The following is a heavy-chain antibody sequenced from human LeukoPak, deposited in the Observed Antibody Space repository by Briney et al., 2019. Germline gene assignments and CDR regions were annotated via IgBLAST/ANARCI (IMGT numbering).Heavy chain of an antibody. CDR3: ARGSSGWYSIDY. CDR2: IYSSGTT. J-gene: IGHJ4*02. CDR1: GGSINNYY. Sequence: SETLSLTCTVSGGSINNYYWSWIRQPAGKGLEWIGRIYSSGTTNYNPSLNSRVTMSVDTSKNQFLLKLSSVTAADTAVYYCARGSSGWYSIDYWGQGTLVTVSS. D-gene: IGHD6-19*01. V-gene: IGHV4-4*07.